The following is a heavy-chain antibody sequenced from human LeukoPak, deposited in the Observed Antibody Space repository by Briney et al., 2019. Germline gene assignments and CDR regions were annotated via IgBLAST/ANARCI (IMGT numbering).Heavy chain of an antibody. Sequence: SGPTLVNPTQTLTLTCTFSGFSLNSSGVGVGWIRQPPGKAPEWLAVIYWGDDKRYNPSLRSRLTMSKDASKSQVFLVISNMDPVDTATYYCAHRRPGLLTGWDNSYFDNWGPGTLVTVSS. D-gene: IGHD1/OR15-1a*01. V-gene: IGHV2-5*02. CDR2: IYWGDDK. J-gene: IGHJ4*02. CDR3: AHRRPGLLTGWDNSYFDN. CDR1: GFSLNSSGVG.